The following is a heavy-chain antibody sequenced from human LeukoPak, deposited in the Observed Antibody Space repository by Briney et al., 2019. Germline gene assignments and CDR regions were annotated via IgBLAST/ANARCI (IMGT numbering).Heavy chain of an antibody. J-gene: IGHJ4*02. D-gene: IGHD6-13*01. CDR3: ARDQSRAAAEPFDY. CDR1: GFTFSSYS. Sequence: GGSLRLSCAASGFTFSSYSMNWVRQAPGKGLEWVSSISSSSSYIYYADSVKGRFTISRDNAKNSLCLQMNSLRAEDTAVYYCARDQSRAAAEPFDYWGQGTLVTVSS. CDR2: ISSSSSYI. V-gene: IGHV3-21*01.